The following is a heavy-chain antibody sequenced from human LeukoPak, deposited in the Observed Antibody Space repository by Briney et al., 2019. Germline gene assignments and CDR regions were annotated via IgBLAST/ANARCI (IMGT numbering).Heavy chain of an antibody. CDR3: ISDHTGHDDY. CDR2: ISSSSSYI. Sequence: GGSLRLSCAASAFTFSTYSMNWVRQAPGKGLEWVSSISSSSSYIFYADSVKGRFTISRDNAKNTLSLQMNSLRADDTAVYYCISDHTGHDDYWGQGTLVTVSS. CDR1: AFTFSTYS. J-gene: IGHJ4*02. V-gene: IGHV3-21*06. D-gene: IGHD1-1*01.